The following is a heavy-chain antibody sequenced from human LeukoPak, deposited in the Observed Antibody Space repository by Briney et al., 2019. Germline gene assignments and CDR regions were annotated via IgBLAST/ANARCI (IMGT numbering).Heavy chain of an antibody. J-gene: IGHJ5*02. CDR3: ARHTRVGFGDR. CDR2: IYYSVSSEST. D-gene: IGHD3-10*01. CDR1: GTSIRSTPYF. Sequence: SETLSLTCTVSGTSIRSTPYFWGCIRQPPGEGLEGIATIYYSVSSESTSYNPSLKSRVTMSVDTSKNQLSLKLISVTAADTAVYYCARHTRVGFGDRWGQGTLVTVSS. V-gene: IGHV4-39*01.